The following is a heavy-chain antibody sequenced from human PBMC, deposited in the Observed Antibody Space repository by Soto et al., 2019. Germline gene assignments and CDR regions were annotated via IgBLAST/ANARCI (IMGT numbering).Heavy chain of an antibody. Sequence: GGSLRLSCAASGFTFSSYAMHWVRQAPGKGLEWVAVISYDGSNKYYADSVKGRFTISRDNSKNTLYLQMNSLRAEHTAVYYCARVTSLSSSWYNDAFDIWGQGTMVTVSS. D-gene: IGHD6-13*01. CDR3: ARVTSLSSSWYNDAFDI. CDR1: GFTFSSYA. J-gene: IGHJ3*02. V-gene: IGHV3-30-3*01. CDR2: ISYDGSNK.